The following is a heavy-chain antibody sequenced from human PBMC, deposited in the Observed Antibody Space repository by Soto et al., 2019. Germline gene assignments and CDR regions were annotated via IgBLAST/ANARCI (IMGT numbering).Heavy chain of an antibody. Sequence: ASVKVSGKASGYTFTNYYINWVRQATGQGLEWMGWMNPNSGNTGYAQKFQGRVTMTRNTSMSTASMELSSLRSEDTAVYYCARGPMSCTSSSCPYFFDYWAQGTLVTVSS. CDR1: GYTFTNYY. CDR3: ARGPMSCTSSSCPYFFDY. V-gene: IGHV1-8*01. CDR2: MNPNSGNT. D-gene: IGHD2-2*01. J-gene: IGHJ4*02.